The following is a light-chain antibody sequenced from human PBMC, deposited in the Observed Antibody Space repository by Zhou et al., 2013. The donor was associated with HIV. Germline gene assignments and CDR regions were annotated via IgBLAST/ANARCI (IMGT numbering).Light chain of an antibody. Sequence: GDRVTITCRASQGIGTYLAWYQQKPGKAPKLLIYDASSVQSGVPSRFTGSGSGTDFTLTISSLQPEDFATFYCQQSYSTPRTFGPGTKVDIK. CDR1: QGIGTY. CDR3: QQSYSTPRT. V-gene: IGKV1-39*01. J-gene: IGKJ3*01. CDR2: DAS.